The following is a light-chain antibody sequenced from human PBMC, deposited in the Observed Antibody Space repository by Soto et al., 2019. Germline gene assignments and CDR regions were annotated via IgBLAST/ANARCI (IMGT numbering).Light chain of an antibody. CDR3: HQYHNFPRT. CDR2: DVS. J-gene: IGKJ1*01. Sequence: DIQMTQSPSTLSAAVGDRGTITCGASQSISGWLAWYQQKPGKAPKLLIYDVSSLESGVPSRFSGSGSGTEFTLTISSLQPDDFATYYCHQYHNFPRTFGQGTKV. V-gene: IGKV1-5*01. CDR1: QSISGW.